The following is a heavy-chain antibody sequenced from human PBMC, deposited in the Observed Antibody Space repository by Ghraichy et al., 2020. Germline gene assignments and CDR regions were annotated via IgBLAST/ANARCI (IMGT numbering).Heavy chain of an antibody. CDR1: GYTFTSYY. CDR2: INPSGGST. D-gene: IGHD4-23*01. Sequence: ASVKVSCKASGYTFTSYYMHWVRQAPGQGLEWMGIINPSGGSTSYAQKFQGRVTMTRDTSTSTVYMELSSLRSEDTAVYYCARDRGDYGGNSPLDYWGQGTLVTVSS. CDR3: ARDRGDYGGNSPLDY. J-gene: IGHJ4*02. V-gene: IGHV1-46*01.